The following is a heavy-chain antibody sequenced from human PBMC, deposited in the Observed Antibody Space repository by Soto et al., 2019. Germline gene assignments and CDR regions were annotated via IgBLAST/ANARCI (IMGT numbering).Heavy chain of an antibody. CDR2: IYYSGST. J-gene: IGHJ5*02. CDR3: ARGVVLVPATPNWFDP. D-gene: IGHD2-2*01. V-gene: IGHV4-31*03. CDR1: GGSISSGDYY. Sequence: QVQLQASGPGLVKPSQTLSLTCTVSGGSISSGDYYWTWIRQHPGKGLECIGYIYYSGSTYYNPSRKSRIRLSVDTSKNQFSLKLSSGTAADTAVYYCARGVVLVPATPNWFDPWGQGTLVTVSS.